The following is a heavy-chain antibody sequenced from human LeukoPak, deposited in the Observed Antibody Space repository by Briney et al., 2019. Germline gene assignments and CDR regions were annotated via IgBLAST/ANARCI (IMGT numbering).Heavy chain of an antibody. CDR2: GDYSGGT. D-gene: IGHD2-21*02. J-gene: IGHJ6*02. CDR3: ARAPGDCGGDCYAPDGHYYGMDV. V-gene: IGHV4-39*07. Sequence: SETLSLTCTVSGDSFSSVTDYWAWIRQPPGKGLEWIASGDYSGGTYYNPSLESRVAISADMSKNQFSLKLTSVTGADTAVYYCARAPGDCGGDCYAPDGHYYGMDVWGQGTTVTVSS. CDR1: GDSFSSVTDY.